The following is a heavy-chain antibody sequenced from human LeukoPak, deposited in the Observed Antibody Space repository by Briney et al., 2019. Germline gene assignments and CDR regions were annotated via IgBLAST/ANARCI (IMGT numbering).Heavy chain of an antibody. Sequence: PSETLSLTCAVYGGSFSGYYWSWIRQPPGKGLEWIGEINHSGSTNYNPSLKRRVTISVDTSKNQFSLKLSSVTAADPAVYYCARNTGIARNWGQGTLVTVSS. V-gene: IGHV4-34*01. CDR2: INHSGST. D-gene: IGHD6-13*01. CDR1: GGSFSGYY. CDR3: ARNTGIARN. J-gene: IGHJ4*02.